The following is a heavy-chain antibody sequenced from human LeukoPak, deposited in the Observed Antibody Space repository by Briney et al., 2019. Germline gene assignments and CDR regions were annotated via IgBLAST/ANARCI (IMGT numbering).Heavy chain of an antibody. J-gene: IGHJ6*03. CDR1: GGSFSGYY. Sequence: SETLSLTCAVYGGSFSGYYRSWIRQPPGKGLEWIGEINHSGSTNYNPSLKSRVTISVDTSKNQFSLKLSSVTAADTAVYYCASGPTSKRQWLGNYYYYMDVWGKGTTVTISS. CDR3: ASGPTSKRQWLGNYYYYMDV. CDR2: INHSGST. V-gene: IGHV4-34*01. D-gene: IGHD6-19*01.